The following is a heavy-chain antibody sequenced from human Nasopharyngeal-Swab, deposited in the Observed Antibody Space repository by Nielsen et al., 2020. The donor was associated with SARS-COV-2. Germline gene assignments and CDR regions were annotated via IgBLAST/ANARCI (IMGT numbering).Heavy chain of an antibody. J-gene: IGHJ6*03. D-gene: IGHD2-15*01. CDR1: GGSISSGGYS. CDR2: IYHSGST. Sequence: SETLSLTCAVSGGSISSGGYSWSWIRQPPGKGVEWIGYIYHSGSTYYNPSLKSRVTISVDRSKNQFSLKLSSVTAADTAVYYCARQIGYCSGGSCYDYMDVWGKGTTVTVSS. CDR3: ARQIGYCSGGSCYDYMDV. V-gene: IGHV4-30-2*01.